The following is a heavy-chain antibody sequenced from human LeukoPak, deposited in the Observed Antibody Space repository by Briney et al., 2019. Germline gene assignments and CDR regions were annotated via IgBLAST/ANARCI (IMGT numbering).Heavy chain of an antibody. V-gene: IGHV3-30*18. J-gene: IGHJ4*02. Sequence: PGRSLRLSCAASGFTFSSYGMHWVRQAPGKGLEWVAVISYDGSNKYYADSVKGRFTISRDNSKNTLYLQMNSLRAEDTAVYYCAKGQQQLVPMGYYFDYWSQGTLVTVSS. CDR3: AKGQQQLVPMGYYFDY. CDR2: ISYDGSNK. D-gene: IGHD6-13*01. CDR1: GFTFSSYG.